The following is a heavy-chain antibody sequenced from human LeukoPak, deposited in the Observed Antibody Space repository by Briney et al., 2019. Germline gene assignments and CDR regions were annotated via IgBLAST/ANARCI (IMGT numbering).Heavy chain of an antibody. CDR2: IYTSGST. CDR1: GGSISSYY. Sequence: SETLSLTCTVSGGSISSYYWSWIRQPAGKGLEWIGRIYTSGSTNYNPSLKSRVTMSVDTSKNQFSLKLSSVTAADTAVYYCVREYCSSTSCYPEAFDIWGQGTMVTVSS. V-gene: IGHV4-4*07. CDR3: VREYCSSTSCYPEAFDI. J-gene: IGHJ3*02. D-gene: IGHD2-2*01.